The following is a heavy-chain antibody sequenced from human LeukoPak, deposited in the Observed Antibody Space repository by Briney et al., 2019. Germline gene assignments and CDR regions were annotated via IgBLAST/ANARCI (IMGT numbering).Heavy chain of an antibody. J-gene: IGHJ6*03. CDR1: GYTFNAYY. CDR3: AKDRRTFSDYYYFYYMDV. CDR2: INPDSGGT. Sequence: GASVKVSCKASGYTFNAYYMHWVRQAPGQGLEWMGWINPDSGGTNYAQKFQGRVTLTRDTSTSTTHMELSRLRTDDTAVYFCAKDRRTFSDYYYFYYMDVWGKGTTVTVSS. D-gene: IGHD1-14*01. V-gene: IGHV1-2*02.